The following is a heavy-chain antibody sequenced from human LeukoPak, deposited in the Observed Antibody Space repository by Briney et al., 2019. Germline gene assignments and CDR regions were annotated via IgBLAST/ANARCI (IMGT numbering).Heavy chain of an antibody. CDR2: IYYSGST. CDR3: SRHGVYGAGETRANWSDP. J-gene: IGHJ5*02. D-gene: IGHD3-10*01. Sequence: SETLSLTCTDSGGSISSNYWSWIRQPQGQGLEWMGNIYYSGSTNSNHSLNSRVTISVDTSKTQFSMTLSSMSAAAAALYYCSRHGVYGAGETRANWSDPWGQGTLVTVSS. CDR1: GGSISSNY. V-gene: IGHV4-59*08.